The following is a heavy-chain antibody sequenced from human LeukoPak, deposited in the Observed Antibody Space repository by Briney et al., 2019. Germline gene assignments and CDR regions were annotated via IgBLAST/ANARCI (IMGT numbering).Heavy chain of an antibody. CDR3: ARDNDGGSYYDAFDI. D-gene: IGHD1-26*01. CDR1: GGSISSYY. CDR2: IYTSGST. Sequence: SETLSLTCTVSGGSISSYYWSWIRQPAGKGLEWIGRIYTSGSTNYTPSLKSRVTMSVDTSKNQFSLKLSSVTAADTAVYYCARDNDGGSYYDAFDIWGQGTMVTVSS. V-gene: IGHV4-4*07. J-gene: IGHJ3*02.